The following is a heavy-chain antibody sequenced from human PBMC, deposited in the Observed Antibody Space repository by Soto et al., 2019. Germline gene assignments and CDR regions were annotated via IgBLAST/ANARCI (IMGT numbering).Heavy chain of an antibody. J-gene: IGHJ6*02. D-gene: IGHD3-3*01. CDR1: GCTFTSYD. Sequence: GASVKVSCKASGCTFTSYDINWVRQATGQGLEWMGWMNPNSGNTGYAQKFQGRVTMTRNTSISTAYMELSSLRSEDTAVYYCARVSIYYDFWSGPRRKNYYYYGMDVWGQGTTVTVSS. V-gene: IGHV1-8*01. CDR3: ARVSIYYDFWSGPRRKNYYYYGMDV. CDR2: MNPNSGNT.